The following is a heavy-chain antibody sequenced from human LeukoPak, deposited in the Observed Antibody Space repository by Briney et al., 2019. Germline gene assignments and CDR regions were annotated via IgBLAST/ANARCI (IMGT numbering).Heavy chain of an antibody. CDR1: GYTFTRYY. CDR3: ARAPPLYSTQHNWFDP. J-gene: IGHJ5*02. D-gene: IGHD6-13*01. CDR2: INPNSGGT. V-gene: IGHV1-2*02. Sequence: ASVKVSCKASGYTFTRYYMHWVRQAPGQGREWMGWINPNSGGTNYAQKFQGRVTITRNTSISTTYMELSRLRSDDTAVYYGARAPPLYSTQHNWFDPWGQGTLVTVSS.